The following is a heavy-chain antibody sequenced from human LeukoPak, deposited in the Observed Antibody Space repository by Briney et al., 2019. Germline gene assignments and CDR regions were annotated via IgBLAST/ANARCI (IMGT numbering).Heavy chain of an antibody. V-gene: IGHV4-59*08. CDR2: IYYSGST. D-gene: IGHD6-13*01. Sequence: SETLSLTCTVSGGSINSYHWSWIRQPPGKGLEWIGYIYYSGSTSYNPSLKSRVTISEDTSKNQFSLKLSSVIAADTAVYYCARRQSSWYFDYWGQGTLVTVSS. CDR3: ARRQSSWYFDY. J-gene: IGHJ4*02. CDR1: GGSINSYH.